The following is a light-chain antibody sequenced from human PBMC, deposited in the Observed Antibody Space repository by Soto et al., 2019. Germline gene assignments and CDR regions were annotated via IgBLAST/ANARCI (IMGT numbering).Light chain of an antibody. CDR2: NNN. Sequence: QSVLTQPPSASGTPGQRVTISCSGSSSNIGSNTVNWYQQLPGTAPKLLIYNNNQRPSGVPDRISGSKSGTSASLAIGGLQSEDEADYCCAAWDDSLNGFYVFGTGTKLTVL. CDR1: SSNIGSNT. V-gene: IGLV1-44*01. CDR3: AAWDDSLNGFYV. J-gene: IGLJ1*01.